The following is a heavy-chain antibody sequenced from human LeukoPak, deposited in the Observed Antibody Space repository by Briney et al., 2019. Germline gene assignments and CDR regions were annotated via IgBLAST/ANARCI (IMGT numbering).Heavy chain of an antibody. Sequence: SETLSLTCAVYGGSFSGYYWSWIRQPPGKGLEWIGEINHSGSTNYNPSLKSRVTISVDTSKNQFSLKLSSVTAADTAVYYCARERYDFWSGYFTEIDYWGQGTLVTVSS. D-gene: IGHD3-3*01. CDR1: GGSFSGYY. J-gene: IGHJ4*02. CDR2: INHSGST. V-gene: IGHV4-34*01. CDR3: ARERYDFWSGYFTEIDY.